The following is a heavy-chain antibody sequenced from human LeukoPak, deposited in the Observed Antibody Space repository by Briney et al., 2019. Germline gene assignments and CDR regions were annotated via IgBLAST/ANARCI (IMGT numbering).Heavy chain of an antibody. CDR1: GFPFSSYA. D-gene: IGHD3-10*01. Sequence: GGSLRLSCAASGFPFSSYAMSWVRQAPGKGLEWVSAISGSGGSTYYADSVKGRLTISRDNSKNTLYLQMNSLRAEDTAVYYCAKGGDGYYGSGSYFRYYYYYYGMDVWGQGTTVTVSS. V-gene: IGHV3-23*01. J-gene: IGHJ6*02. CDR3: AKGGDGYYGSGSYFRYYYYYYGMDV. CDR2: ISGSGGST.